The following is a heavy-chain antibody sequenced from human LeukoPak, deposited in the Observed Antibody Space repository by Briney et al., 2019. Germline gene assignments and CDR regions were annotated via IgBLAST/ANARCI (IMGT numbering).Heavy chain of an antibody. V-gene: IGHV3-23*01. D-gene: IGHD6-19*01. Sequence: GGTLRLSCAASGFTFSSYGMSWVRQAPGKGLEWVSAISGSGGSTYYADSVKGRFTISRDNSKNTLYLQMNSLRAEDTAVYYCARRGSSGWRTKFDYWGQGTLVTVSS. CDR1: GFTFSSYG. CDR2: ISGSGGST. J-gene: IGHJ4*02. CDR3: ARRGSSGWRTKFDY.